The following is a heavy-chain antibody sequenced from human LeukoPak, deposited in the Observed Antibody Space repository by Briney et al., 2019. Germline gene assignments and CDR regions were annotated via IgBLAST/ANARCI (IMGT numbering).Heavy chain of an antibody. CDR1: GFTFSSYW. J-gene: IGHJ3*02. CDR2: IKQDGSEK. Sequence: GGSLRLSCAASGFTFSSYWMSWVRQAPGKGLEWVANIKQDGSEKYYVDSVKGRFTISRDNAKNSLYLQMNSLRAEDTAVYYCARDLVVVVAATMSDAFDIWGQGTMVTVSS. D-gene: IGHD2-15*01. V-gene: IGHV3-7*01. CDR3: ARDLVVVVAATMSDAFDI.